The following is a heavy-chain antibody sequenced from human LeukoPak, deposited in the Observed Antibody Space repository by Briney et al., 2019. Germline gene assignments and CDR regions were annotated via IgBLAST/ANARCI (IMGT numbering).Heavy chain of an antibody. D-gene: IGHD3-10*01. J-gene: IGHJ4*02. CDR1: GFTFSSYG. V-gene: IGHV3-30*18. CDR2: ISYDGSNK. CDR3: AKDPRRLWFGELNSYFDY. Sequence: GGSLRLSCAASGFTFSSYGMHWVRQAPGKGLEWVAVISYDGSNKYYADSVKGRFTISRDNSKNTLYMQMNSLRAEDTAVYYCAKDPRRLWFGELNSYFDYWGQGTLVTVSS.